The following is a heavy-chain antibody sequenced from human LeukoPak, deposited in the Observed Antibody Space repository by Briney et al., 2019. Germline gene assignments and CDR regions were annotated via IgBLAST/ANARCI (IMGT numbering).Heavy chain of an antibody. Sequence: PSETLSLTCTVSGGSLTGYYWSWIRQPPGKGLEWIGYVFYNGRTLYNPSLRSRVTISDDTSMTQFSLKLTSVTAADTAVYYCARHIAVSYDAFDLWGRGTMVSVSS. D-gene: IGHD6-19*01. CDR3: ARHIAVSYDAFDL. CDR2: VFYNGRT. CDR1: GGSLTGYY. J-gene: IGHJ3*01. V-gene: IGHV4-59*08.